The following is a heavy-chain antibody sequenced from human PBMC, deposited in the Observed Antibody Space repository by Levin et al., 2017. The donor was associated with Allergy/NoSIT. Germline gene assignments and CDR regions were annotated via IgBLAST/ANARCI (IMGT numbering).Heavy chain of an antibody. J-gene: IGHJ4*02. V-gene: IGHV3-30*18. D-gene: IGHD5-18*01. Sequence: GGSLRLSCAASRFSFSNYGMNWVRQAPGKGLEWVAVISYDGSDKYYADSVKGRFTISRDNSKNTLYLQMNGLRAEDTAVYYCAKDHAWGYGYYFDYWGQGTLVTVSS. CDR1: RFSFSNYG. CDR2: ISYDGSDK. CDR3: AKDHAWGYGYYFDY.